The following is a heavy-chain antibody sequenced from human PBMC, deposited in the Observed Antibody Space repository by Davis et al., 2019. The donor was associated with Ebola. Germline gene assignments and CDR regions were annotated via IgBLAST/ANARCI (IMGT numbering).Heavy chain of an antibody. J-gene: IGHJ6*02. Sequence: PGGSLRLSCAASGFTFSSYSMNWVRLAPGKGLEWISYISSGGDAIFYADSVKGRFTISRDNAKSSLYLQMNRLRDEDTAVYYCARGETTYDFWSGYIYYYGMDVWGQGTTVTVSS. CDR2: ISSGGDAI. CDR3: ARGETTYDFWSGYIYYYGMDV. CDR1: GFTFSSYS. V-gene: IGHV3-48*02. D-gene: IGHD3-3*01.